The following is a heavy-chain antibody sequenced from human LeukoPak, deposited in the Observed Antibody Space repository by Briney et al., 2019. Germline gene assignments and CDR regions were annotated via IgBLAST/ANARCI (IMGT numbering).Heavy chain of an antibody. CDR3: ARMEIPNWFDP. Sequence: SETLSLTCAVSGGSISSNSYCWSCIRPPAGKGREWIGRIYTSGSTNYNPTLKSRVTISVDTSKYQFSLKLSSVTAADTAVYYCARMEIPNWFDPWGQGTLVTVSS. CDR2: IYTSGST. V-gene: IGHV4-61*02. CDR1: GGSISSNSYC. J-gene: IGHJ5*02. D-gene: IGHD2-2*01.